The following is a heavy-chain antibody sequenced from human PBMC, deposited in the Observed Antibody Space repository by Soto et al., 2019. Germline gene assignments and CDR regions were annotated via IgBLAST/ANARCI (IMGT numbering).Heavy chain of an antibody. CDR3: ARPEATVLDY. CDR2: AHHSGRT. J-gene: IGHJ4*02. V-gene: IGHV4-4*02. CDR1: GGSMSSSNW. Sequence: SETLSLTCTVSGGSMSSSNWWNWVRQPPGKGLEWIGEAHHSGRTNYNPSLKSRVTISVDKSKNHFSLKLSSVTAADTAVYYCARPEATVLDYWGQRTLVTVSS. D-gene: IGHD4-17*01.